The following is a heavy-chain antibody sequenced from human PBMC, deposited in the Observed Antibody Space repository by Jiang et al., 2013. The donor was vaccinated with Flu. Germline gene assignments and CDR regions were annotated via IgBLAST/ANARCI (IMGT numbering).Heavy chain of an antibody. V-gene: IGHV1-69*04. CDR3: ARESTYFDS. Sequence: SGAEVKKPGSSVKVSCKASGDTFSSYAISWVRQAPGQGLEWMRRITPLLGIPNYAEKFQGRVTITADKSTSTAYMELNGLRSEDTAVYYCARESTYFDSWGQGTLVTVSS. CDR2: ITPLLGIP. CDR1: GDTFSSYA. J-gene: IGHJ4*02.